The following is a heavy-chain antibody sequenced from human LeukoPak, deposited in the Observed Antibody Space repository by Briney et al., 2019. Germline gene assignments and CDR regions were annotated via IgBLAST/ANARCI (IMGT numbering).Heavy chain of an antibody. Sequence: GGSLRLSCAASGFTFSDYYMSWIRQAPGKGLEWVSAISGSGGSTYYADSVKGRFTISRDNSKDTLYLQMNSLRAEDTAVYYCAKDSTPLRITIFGVVSGGPPDAFDIWGQGTMVTVSS. D-gene: IGHD3-3*01. V-gene: IGHV3-23*01. CDR3: AKDSTPLRITIFGVVSGGPPDAFDI. CDR1: GFTFSDYY. J-gene: IGHJ3*02. CDR2: ISGSGGST.